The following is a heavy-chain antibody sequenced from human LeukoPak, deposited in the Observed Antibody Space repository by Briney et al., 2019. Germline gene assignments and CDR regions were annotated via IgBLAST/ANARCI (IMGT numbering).Heavy chain of an antibody. D-gene: IGHD3-9*01. Sequence: RGSLRLSCAASGFTVSSNYMSWVRQAPGKGLEWVSVIFSGGSTYFADSVKGRFTISRHNSKNTLYLQMNSLRAEDTAVYYCARGALYDILTGYQSHAFDVWGQGTMVTVSS. V-gene: IGHV3-53*04. CDR3: ARGALYDILTGYQSHAFDV. J-gene: IGHJ3*01. CDR1: GFTVSSNY. CDR2: IFSGGST.